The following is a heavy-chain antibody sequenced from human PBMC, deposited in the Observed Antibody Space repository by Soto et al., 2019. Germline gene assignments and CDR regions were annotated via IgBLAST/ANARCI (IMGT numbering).Heavy chain of an antibody. CDR3: ARPLHDGYDLYYFDY. D-gene: IGHD5-12*01. CDR1: GFTFSSYA. CDR2: ISYDGSNK. V-gene: IGHV3-30-3*01. J-gene: IGHJ4*02. Sequence: GGSLRLSCAASGFTFSSYAMHWVRQAPGKGLEWVAVISYDGSNKYYADSVKGRFTISRDNSKNTLYLQMNSLRAEDTAVYYCARPLHDGYDLYYFDYWGQGTLVTVSS.